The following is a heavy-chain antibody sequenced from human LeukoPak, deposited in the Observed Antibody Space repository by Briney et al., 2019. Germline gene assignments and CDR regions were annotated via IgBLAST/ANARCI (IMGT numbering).Heavy chain of an antibody. J-gene: IGHJ5*02. V-gene: IGHV4-34*01. CDR2: INHSGST. D-gene: IGHD3-9*01. CDR3: ARHRVLYYDILTGRATPKFDP. CDR1: GGSFSGYY. Sequence: SETLSLTCAVYGGSFSGYYWSWIRQPPGKGLEWIGEINHSGSTNYNPSLKSRVTISVDTSKNQFSLKLSSVTAADTAVYYCARHRVLYYDILTGRATPKFDPWGQGTLVTVSS.